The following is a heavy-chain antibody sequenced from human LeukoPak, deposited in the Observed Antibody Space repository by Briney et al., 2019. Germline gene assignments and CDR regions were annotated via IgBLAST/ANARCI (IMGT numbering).Heavy chain of an antibody. Sequence: GGSLRLSCAASGFTFSSYGMHWVRQAPGKGLEWVAFIQYDGTDKFYTDSVKGRFTISRDNSRNTLYLQMNSLRAEDTAVYFCAKELQLLPFDYWGQGALVTVSS. CDR3: AKELQLLPFDY. CDR1: GFTFSSYG. CDR2: IQYDGTDK. D-gene: IGHD1-7*01. V-gene: IGHV3-30*02. J-gene: IGHJ4*02.